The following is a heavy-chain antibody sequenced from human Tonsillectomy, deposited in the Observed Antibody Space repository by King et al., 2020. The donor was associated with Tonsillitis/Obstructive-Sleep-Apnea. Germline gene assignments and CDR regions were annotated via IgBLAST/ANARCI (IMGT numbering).Heavy chain of an antibody. J-gene: IGHJ5*02. Sequence: QLVQSGGGLVQPGGSLRLSCAASGFTLSDHYMDWVRQAPGKGLEWVGRTRNKANSYTTEYAASVKGRCTISRDDSKNSLYLQMNSLKTEDAAVYYCARGVGKEGPWGQGTLVTVSS. CDR2: TRNKANSYTT. CDR3: ARGVGKEGP. CDR1: GFTLSDHY. D-gene: IGHD1-26*01. V-gene: IGHV3-72*01.